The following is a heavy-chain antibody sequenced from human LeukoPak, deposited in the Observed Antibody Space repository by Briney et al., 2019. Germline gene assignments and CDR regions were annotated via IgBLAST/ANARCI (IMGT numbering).Heavy chain of an antibody. Sequence: GESLKISCKGSGYSFTSYWIGWVRQMPGKGLEWMGIIYPGDSDTRYSPSFQGQVTISADKSISTAYLQWSSLKASDTAMYYCARSPRERPLLPNWFDPWGQGTLVTVSS. CDR1: GYSFTSYW. J-gene: IGHJ5*02. V-gene: IGHV5-51*01. CDR3: ARSPRERPLLPNWFDP. D-gene: IGHD1-1*01. CDR2: IYPGDSDT.